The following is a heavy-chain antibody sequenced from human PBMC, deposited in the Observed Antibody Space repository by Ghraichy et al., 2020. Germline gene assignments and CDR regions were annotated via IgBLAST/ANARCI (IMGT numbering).Heavy chain of an antibody. Sequence: ASVKVSCKASGYTFTSYDINWVRQATGQGLEWMGWMNPNSGNTGYAQKFQGRVTMTRKTSISTAYMELSSLRSEDTAVYYCARSNGYCTNGVCYHNWFDPWGQGTLVTVSS. CDR3: ARSNGYCTNGVCYHNWFDP. V-gene: IGHV1-8*01. J-gene: IGHJ5*02. CDR2: MNPNSGNT. CDR1: GYTFTSYD. D-gene: IGHD2-8*01.